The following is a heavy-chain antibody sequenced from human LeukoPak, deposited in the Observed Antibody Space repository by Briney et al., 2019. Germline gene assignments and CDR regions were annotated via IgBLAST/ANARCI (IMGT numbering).Heavy chain of an antibody. CDR2: ISAYNGNT. J-gene: IGHJ6*03. Sequence: ASVKVSCKASGYTFTSYGISWVRQAPGQGLEWMGWISAYNGNTNYAQKLQGRVTMTTDTSTSTAYMELRSLRSDDTAVYYCARVVATISEAFQGYYGYYYYYYMDVWGKGTTVTVSS. CDR1: GYTFTSYG. D-gene: IGHD5-12*01. V-gene: IGHV1-18*01. CDR3: ARVVATISEAFQGYYGYYYYYYMDV.